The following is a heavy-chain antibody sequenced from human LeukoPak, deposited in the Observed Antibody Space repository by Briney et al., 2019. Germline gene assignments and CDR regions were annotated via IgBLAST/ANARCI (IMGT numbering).Heavy chain of an antibody. J-gene: IGHJ4*02. CDR1: GGSISSYY. V-gene: IGHV4-59*07. Sequence: PSDTLSLTCTVSGGSISSYYWSWIRQPPGKGLEWIGYIYYSGSTNYNPSLKSRVTISVDTSKNQFSLKLRSVTAADTAVYYCARVTGYMIEDYFDYWGQGILVTVSS. D-gene: IGHD3-9*01. CDR3: ARVTGYMIEDYFDY. CDR2: IYYSGST.